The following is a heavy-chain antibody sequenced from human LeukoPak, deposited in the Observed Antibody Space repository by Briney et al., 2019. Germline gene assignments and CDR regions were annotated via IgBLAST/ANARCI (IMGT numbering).Heavy chain of an antibody. D-gene: IGHD3-3*01. CDR2: INWNGGDT. CDR3: ARDLDSFLAPRAFDI. Sequence: GGSLRLSCAASGFTFDDYGMSWVRQAPGKGLEWVSGINWNGGDTGYADSVKGRFTISRDNAKNSLYLQMNSLRAEDTALYYCARDLDSFLAPRAFDIWGQGTMVTVSS. CDR1: GFTFDDYG. J-gene: IGHJ3*02. V-gene: IGHV3-20*04.